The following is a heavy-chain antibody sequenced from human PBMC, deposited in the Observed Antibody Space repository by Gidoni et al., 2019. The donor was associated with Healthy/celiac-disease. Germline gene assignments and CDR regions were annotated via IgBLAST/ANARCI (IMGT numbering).Heavy chain of an antibody. Sequence: QQQLKESGAGVVTPSETLCLTCTPAVFSLGSSSYYGGWIRQPPGKGLEWIGSIYYIGSTYYYPSIQSRVTISVDTSNHQSPLKLSSVTAADTAVYYCARTTQDYDSRGAEDSWGQGTTVTVSS. J-gene: IGHJ4*02. CDR1: VFSLGSSSYY. V-gene: IGHV4-39*01. CDR3: ARTTQDYDSRGAEDS. CDR2: IYYIGST. D-gene: IGHD3-22*01.